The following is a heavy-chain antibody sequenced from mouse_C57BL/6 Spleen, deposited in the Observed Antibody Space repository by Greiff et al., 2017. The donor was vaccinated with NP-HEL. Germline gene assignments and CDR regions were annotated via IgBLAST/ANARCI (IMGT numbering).Heavy chain of an antibody. CDR3: ARGAYSNYEGGAMDY. J-gene: IGHJ4*01. Sequence: QVQLQQSGAELVKPGASVKLSCKASGYTFTSYWMQWVKQRPGQGLEWIGEIDPSDSYTNYNQKFKGKATLTVDTSSSTAYMQLSSLTSEDSAVYYCARGAYSNYEGGAMDYWGQGTSVTVSS. CDR2: IDPSDSYT. D-gene: IGHD2-5*01. V-gene: IGHV1-50*01. CDR1: GYTFTSYW.